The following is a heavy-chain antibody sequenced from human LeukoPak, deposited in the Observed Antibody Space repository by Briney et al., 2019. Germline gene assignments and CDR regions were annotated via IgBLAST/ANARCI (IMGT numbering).Heavy chain of an antibody. J-gene: IGHJ4*02. CDR3: ARHLRQRQLLVTILDY. CDR2: IYPGDSDT. CDR1: GYSFASYW. Sequence: GESLKISCKGSGYSFASYWIGWVRQMPGKGLEWMGIIYPGDSDTRYSPSFQGQVTISADKSISTAYLQWSSLKASDTAMYYCARHLRQRQLLVTILDYWGQGTLVTVSS. D-gene: IGHD6-13*01. V-gene: IGHV5-51*01.